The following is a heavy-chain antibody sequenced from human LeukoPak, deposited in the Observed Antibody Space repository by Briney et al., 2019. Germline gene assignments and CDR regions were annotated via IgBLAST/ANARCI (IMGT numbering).Heavy chain of an antibody. J-gene: IGHJ4*02. CDR2: IDGGGDT. Sequence: GGSLRLSCAASGFTVSTNYLTWVRQAPGKGLEWVSVIDGGGDTYYAESVKGRFTISRDNSKNTLHLQMNSLRAEDTAVYYCAGGHYGSGGYCLDYWGQGTLVTVSS. CDR1: GFTVSTNY. V-gene: IGHV3-66*01. CDR3: AGGHYGSGGYCLDY. D-gene: IGHD3-22*01.